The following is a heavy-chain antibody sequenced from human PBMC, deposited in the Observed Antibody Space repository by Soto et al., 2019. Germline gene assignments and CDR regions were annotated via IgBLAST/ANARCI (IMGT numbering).Heavy chain of an antibody. CDR3: ARAGGELYSDY. Sequence: SETLSLTCTVSDGSISSYYWSWIRQPPGKGLEWIGNMYWSGGTNFNPSLKSRVAISVDTSNNYFSLKLSSVTAADTAVYYCARAGGELYSDYWGQGTMVTVSS. J-gene: IGHJ4*02. CDR2: MYWSGGT. CDR1: DGSISSYY. D-gene: IGHD1-7*01. V-gene: IGHV4-59*01.